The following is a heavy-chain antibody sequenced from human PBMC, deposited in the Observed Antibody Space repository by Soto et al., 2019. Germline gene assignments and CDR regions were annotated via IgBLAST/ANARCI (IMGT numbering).Heavy chain of an antibody. J-gene: IGHJ6*02. CDR2: IIPIFGTA. CDR3: ARVIAARPDYYYYGMDV. CDR1: GGTFSSYA. V-gene: IGHV1-69*01. D-gene: IGHD6-6*01. Sequence: QVQLVQSGAEVKKPGSSVKVSCKASGGTFSSYAISWVRQAPGQGLEWMGGIIPIFGTANYAQKFQGRVTITAAESTSTAYMELSSLRSEDTAVYYCARVIAARPDYYYYGMDVWGQGTTVTVSS.